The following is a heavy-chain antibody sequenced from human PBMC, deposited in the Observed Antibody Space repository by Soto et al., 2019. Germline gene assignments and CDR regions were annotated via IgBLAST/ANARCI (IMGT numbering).Heavy chain of an antibody. CDR2: IYYSGSA. J-gene: IGHJ4*02. D-gene: IGHD1-26*01. CDR3: SRRPKRGSYSWCFDY. Sequence: QLQLQESGPGLVKPSETLSLTCTVSGGSITSNAYYWGWIRQPPGKGLEGLGYIYYSGSASYNPSRKSRVTRSVDTSKNQFSLKLSSVTAADTAVYYCSRRPKRGSYSWCFDYWGQGTLVTVSS. CDR1: GGSITSNAYY. V-gene: IGHV4-39*01.